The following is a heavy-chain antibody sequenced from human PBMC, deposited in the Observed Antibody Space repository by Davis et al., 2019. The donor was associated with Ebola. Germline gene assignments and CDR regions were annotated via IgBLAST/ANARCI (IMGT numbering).Heavy chain of an antibody. D-gene: IGHD1-26*01. CDR2: ISWDGGST. CDR1: GFTFDDYA. Sequence: GESLKISCAASGFTFDDYAMHWVRQAPGKGLEWVSLISWDGGSTYYADSVKGRFTISRDNSKNSLYLQMNSLRAEDTAVYYCARSPVVGALYWGQGTLVTVSS. J-gene: IGHJ4*02. CDR3: ARSPVVGALY. V-gene: IGHV3-43D*03.